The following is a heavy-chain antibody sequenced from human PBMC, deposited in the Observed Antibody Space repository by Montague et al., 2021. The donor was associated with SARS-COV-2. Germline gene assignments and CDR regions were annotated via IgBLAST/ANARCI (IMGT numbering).Heavy chain of an antibody. CDR1: GASISSSSYY. J-gene: IGHJ4*02. D-gene: IGHD2-21*01. Sequence: SETLSLTSTVPGASISSSSYYWGWISQPPGKGLERIGTIYYGRSTYYXPSLKSRVTIYVDTSKNQFSLKLSSVTAADTAVYYCARQGGDIVVVIAIRGPYYFDYWGQGTLVTVSS. CDR3: ARQGGDIVVVIAIRGPYYFDY. CDR2: IYYGRST. V-gene: IGHV4-39*01.